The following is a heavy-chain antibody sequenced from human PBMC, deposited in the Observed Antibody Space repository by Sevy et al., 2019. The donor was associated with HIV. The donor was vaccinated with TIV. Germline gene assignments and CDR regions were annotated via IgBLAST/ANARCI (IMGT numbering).Heavy chain of an antibody. CDR1: GFTFSDYY. D-gene: IGHD5-18*01. J-gene: IGHJ4*02. Sequence: GGSLRLSCAASGFTFSDYYMSWIRQAPGKGLEWVSYISSSGSTIYYASSVKGRFTIARDNAKNSLYLQMNSLRAEDTAVYYCARESEDTAMVNDYWGQGTLVTVSS. CDR2: ISSSGSTI. CDR3: ARESEDTAMVNDY. V-gene: IGHV3-11*01.